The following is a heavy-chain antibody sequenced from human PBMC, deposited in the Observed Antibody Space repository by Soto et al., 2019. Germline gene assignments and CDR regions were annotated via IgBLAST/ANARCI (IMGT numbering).Heavy chain of an antibody. V-gene: IGHV3-21*01. CDR2: ISSSSSYI. Sequence: EVQLVESGGGLVKPGGSLRLSCVASGFTFSSYSMNWVRQAPGKGLEWVSSISSSSSYIYYADSVKGRFTISRDNAKNSLYLQMNSLRAEDTAVYYCARLSTMGYYYYYGMDVWGQGTTVTVSS. CDR3: ARLSTMGYYYYYGMDV. J-gene: IGHJ6*02. CDR1: GFTFSSYS. D-gene: IGHD5-12*01.